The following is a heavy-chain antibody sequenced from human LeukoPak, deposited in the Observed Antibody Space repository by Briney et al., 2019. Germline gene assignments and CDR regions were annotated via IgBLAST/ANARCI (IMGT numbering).Heavy chain of an antibody. Sequence: ASVKVSCKASGYTFTSYGISWVRQAPGQGLEWMGWISAYNGNTNYAQKLQGRVTMTTGTSTSTAYMELRSLRSDDTAVYYCARDKLGHDSSGYYAYGGFDYWGQGTLVTVSS. CDR3: ARDKLGHDSSGYYAYGGFDY. V-gene: IGHV1-18*01. D-gene: IGHD3-22*01. CDR1: GYTFTSYG. J-gene: IGHJ4*02. CDR2: ISAYNGNT.